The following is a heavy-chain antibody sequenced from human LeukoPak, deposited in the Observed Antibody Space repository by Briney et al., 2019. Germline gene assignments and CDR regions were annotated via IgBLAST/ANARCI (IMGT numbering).Heavy chain of an antibody. CDR2: VCHDGDT. Sequence: ASETLSLTCTVSGGSISSGGYCWSWIRQHPGKGLEWIGYVCHDGDTSYNPSLKSRVTVAIDTSKNQFSLKLNSVTAADTAVFYCAKEGRDSGGYNGWFEPWGQGTLVTVSS. CDR3: AKEGRDSGGYNGWFEP. CDR1: GGSISSGGYC. D-gene: IGHD2-8*01. J-gene: IGHJ5*02. V-gene: IGHV4-31*03.